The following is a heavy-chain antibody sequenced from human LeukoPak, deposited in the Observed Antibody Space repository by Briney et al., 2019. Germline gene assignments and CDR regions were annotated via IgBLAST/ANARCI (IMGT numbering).Heavy chain of an antibody. V-gene: IGHV3-33*01. CDR3: ARGVDYYDSSGTIDY. J-gene: IGHJ4*02. CDR1: GFTFSSYG. CDR2: VWFDGSKK. D-gene: IGHD3-22*01. Sequence: GGSLGLSCAASGFTFSSYGMHWVRQAPGKGLEWVAVVWFDGSKKYSADSVKGRITISRDDSKNTLYLQMNSLRAEDTAVYYCARGVDYYDSSGTIDYWGQGTLVTVSS.